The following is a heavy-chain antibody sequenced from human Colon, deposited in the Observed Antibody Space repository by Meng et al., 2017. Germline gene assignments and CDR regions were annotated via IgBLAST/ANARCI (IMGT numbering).Heavy chain of an antibody. CDR1: GDSVSSNSAA. V-gene: IGHV6-1*01. D-gene: IGHD7-27*01. Sequence: SQTLSLTCAISGDSVSSNSAAWNWIRQSPSRGLEWPGRTYYRSKWYNDYAVSVKSRITINPDTSKNQFSLQLNSVTPEDTAVYYCARSGGTGELYYYYGMDVWGQGTTVTVSS. CDR3: ARSGGTGELYYYYGMDV. CDR2: TYYRSKWYN. J-gene: IGHJ6*02.